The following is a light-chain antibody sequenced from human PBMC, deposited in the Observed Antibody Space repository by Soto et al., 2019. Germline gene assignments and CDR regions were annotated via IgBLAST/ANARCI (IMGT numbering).Light chain of an antibody. Sequence: DIQMTQSPSTLSASVGDRVTITCRASQSIGSWLAWYQQKPGKAPKLLIYDASSLESGVPSRFSGSGSGTEFTLTISSLQPDDFATYYCQHYNSYSTFGGGTKVEIK. V-gene: IGKV1-5*01. J-gene: IGKJ4*01. CDR1: QSIGSW. CDR2: DAS. CDR3: QHYNSYST.